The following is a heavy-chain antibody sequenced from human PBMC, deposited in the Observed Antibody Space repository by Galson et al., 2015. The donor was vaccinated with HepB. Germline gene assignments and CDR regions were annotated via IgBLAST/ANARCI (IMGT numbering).Heavy chain of an antibody. CDR3: ARHQEGAVAGTESGFDS. CDR1: GFTFSTYA. D-gene: IGHD6-19*01. Sequence: SLRLSCAASGFTFSTYAMHWVRQAPGKGLDWVALVSYDGSHKYYAGSVKGRFTISRDNSKNTLYLQMNSLRAEDTAVYYCARHQEGAVAGTESGFDSWGQGTLVTVSS. J-gene: IGHJ4*02. V-gene: IGHV3-30*04. CDR2: VSYDGSHK.